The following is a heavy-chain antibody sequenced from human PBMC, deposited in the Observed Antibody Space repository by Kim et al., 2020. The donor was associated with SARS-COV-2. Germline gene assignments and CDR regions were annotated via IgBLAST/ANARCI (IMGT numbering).Heavy chain of an antibody. CDR1: GGSISSSSYY. J-gene: IGHJ4*02. D-gene: IGHD6-19*01. V-gene: IGHV4-39*01. CDR2: IYYSGST. Sequence: SETLSLTCTVSGGSISSSSYYWGWIRQPPGKGLEWIGSIYYSGSTYYNPSLKSRVTISVDTSKNQFSLKLSSVTAADTAVYYCARQAAVAGTVYWGQGTLVTVSS. CDR3: ARQAAVAGTVY.